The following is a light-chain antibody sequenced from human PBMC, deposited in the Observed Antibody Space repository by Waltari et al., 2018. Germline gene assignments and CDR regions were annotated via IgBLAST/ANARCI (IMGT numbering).Light chain of an antibody. Sequence: SSDLTQDPAVSVALGQTVRITCQGDLPRTYYGNWCRQKPGQPPELVIYGKNNRPSGIPDRFSASSSGNTASLIITGAQAEDEADYYCSSRELSGHVVFGGGTRLTVL. CDR3: SSRELSGHVV. CDR2: GKN. V-gene: IGLV3-19*01. J-gene: IGLJ2*01. CDR1: LPRTYY.